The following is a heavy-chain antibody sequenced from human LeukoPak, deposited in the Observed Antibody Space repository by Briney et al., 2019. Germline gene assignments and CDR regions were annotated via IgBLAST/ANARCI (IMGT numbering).Heavy chain of an antibody. J-gene: IGHJ4*02. CDR1: GGSFSGYY. CDR2: INHSGST. V-gene: IGHV4-34*01. D-gene: IGHD1-26*01. CDR3: ARGPMTVGASPFDY. Sequence: SETLSLTCAIYGGSFSGYYWSWIRQPPGKGLEWIGEINHSGSTNYNPSLKSRVTISVDASKNQFSLKLSSVTAADTAVYYCARGPMTVGASPFDYWGQGTLVTVSS.